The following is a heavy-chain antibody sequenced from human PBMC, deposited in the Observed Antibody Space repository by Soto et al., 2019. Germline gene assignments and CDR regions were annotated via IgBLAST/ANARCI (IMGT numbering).Heavy chain of an antibody. CDR2: IIPIFGTA. V-gene: IGHV1-69*01. J-gene: IGHJ6*02. Sequence: QVQLVQSVAEVKKPGSSVKVSCKASGGTLSSYAISWVLQAPGQVLEWMGGIIPIFGTANYAQKFQGRVTITADESTSTAYMELSSLRSEDTAVYYCARGGDITTATDYYYGMDVCGQGTTFTVSS. CDR3: ARGGDITTATDYYYGMDV. D-gene: IGHD3-22*01. CDR1: GGTLSSYA.